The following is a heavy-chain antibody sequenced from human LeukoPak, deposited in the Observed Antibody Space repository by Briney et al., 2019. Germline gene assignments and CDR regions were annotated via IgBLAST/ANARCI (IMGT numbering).Heavy chain of an antibody. V-gene: IGHV4-4*07. CDR3: ARDPMSGWYWAFDP. J-gene: IGHJ5*02. CDR1: GGSISSYY. D-gene: IGHD6-19*01. CDR2: IYTSGST. Sequence: SETLSLTCTVSGGSISSYYWSWIRQPAGKGLEWIGRIYTSGSTNYNPSLKSRVTMSVDTSKNQFSLKLSSVTAADTAVYYCARDPMSGWYWAFDPWGQGTLVTVSS.